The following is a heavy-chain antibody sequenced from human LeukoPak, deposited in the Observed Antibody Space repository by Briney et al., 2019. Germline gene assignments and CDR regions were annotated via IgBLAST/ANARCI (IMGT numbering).Heavy chain of an antibody. J-gene: IGHJ5*02. CDR1: GFTFSDYY. Sequence: GGSLRLSCAASGFTFSDYYMSWIRQAPGKGLEWVSYISSSGSTIYYADSVKGRFTISRDNAKNSLYLQMNSLRAEDTAVYYCARDPIRYCSSTSCYRWFDPWGQGTLVTVSS. CDR3: ARDPIRYCSSTSCYRWFDP. CDR2: ISSSGSTI. V-gene: IGHV3-11*01. D-gene: IGHD2-2*01.